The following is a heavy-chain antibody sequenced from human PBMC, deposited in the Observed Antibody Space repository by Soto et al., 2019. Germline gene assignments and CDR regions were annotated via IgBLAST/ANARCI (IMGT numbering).Heavy chain of an antibody. Sequence: EVQLVESGGGLVQPGESLRLSCAASGLTFRSYWMHWVRQAPGKGLVWVSRINTDGSVAMYVDSVKGRFTISRDNAKKPRYLNTNQLIAEDTAVKYWGRDLAVWRRDSWGQGTMVTVSS. CDR1: GLTFRSYW. CDR2: INTDGSVA. V-gene: IGHV3-74*03. CDR3: GRDLAVWRRDS. J-gene: IGHJ4*02. D-gene: IGHD2-8*02.